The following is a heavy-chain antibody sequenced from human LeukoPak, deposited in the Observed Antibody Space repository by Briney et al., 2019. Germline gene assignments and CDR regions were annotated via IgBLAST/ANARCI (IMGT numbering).Heavy chain of an antibody. CDR3: ASGQGKIVWNF. J-gene: IGHJ4*02. V-gene: IGHV4-39*02. CDR2: MYYSGKT. Sequence: SSETLSLTCIVSGGSISGSYSYWGWIRQSPGKGLEWIGTMYYSGKTFYSPSLKSRVAMSIDTSKNHLSLTLTSVTAADTTVYYCASGQGKIVWNFWGQGTLVTVSS. D-gene: IGHD2-21*01. CDR1: GGSISGSYSY.